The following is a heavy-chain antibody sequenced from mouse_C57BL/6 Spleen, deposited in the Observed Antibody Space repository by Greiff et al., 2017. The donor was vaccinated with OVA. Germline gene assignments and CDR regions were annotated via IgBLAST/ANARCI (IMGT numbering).Heavy chain of an antibody. CDR3: ARREYRSNCYYYAMDY. J-gene: IGHJ4*01. D-gene: IGHD2-5*01. Sequence: VQLQQPGTELVKPGASVKLSCKASGYTFTSYWMHWVKQRPGQGLEWIGNINPSNGGTNYNEKFKSKATLTVDKSYSTAYLQLSSLTSEDSAVDYCARREYRSNCYYYAMDYWGQGTSVTVSS. CDR2: INPSNGGT. V-gene: IGHV1-53*01. CDR1: GYTFTSYW.